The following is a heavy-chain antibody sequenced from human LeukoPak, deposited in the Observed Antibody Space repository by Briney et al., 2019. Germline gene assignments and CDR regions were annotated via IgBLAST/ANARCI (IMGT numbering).Heavy chain of an antibody. Sequence: GASVKVSCKASGYTFTSYYMHWVRQAPGQGLEWMGIINPSGGSTSYAQKFQGRVTMTRDMSTSTVYMELSSLRSEDTAVYYCAINPGIAVAGGDYWGQGTLVTVSS. CDR3: AINPGIAVAGGDY. V-gene: IGHV1-46*01. CDR1: GYTFTSYY. CDR2: INPSGGST. D-gene: IGHD6-19*01. J-gene: IGHJ4*02.